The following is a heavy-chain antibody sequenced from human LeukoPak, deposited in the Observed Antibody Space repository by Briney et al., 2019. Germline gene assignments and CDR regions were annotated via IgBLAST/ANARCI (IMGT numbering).Heavy chain of an antibody. J-gene: IGHJ4*02. CDR1: GFTLSSYS. D-gene: IGHD2-15*01. CDR3: ARDPTWCSGGSCYSRYFDY. V-gene: IGHV3-21*01. Sequence: AGGSLRLSCAASGFTLSSYSMNLVRPAPGEGLEWVSSISSSSSYINYADSVRGRFTISRDNAKNSLFLQMNSLRAEDTAVYYCARDPTWCSGGSCYSRYFDYWGQGTLVTVSS. CDR2: ISSSSSYI.